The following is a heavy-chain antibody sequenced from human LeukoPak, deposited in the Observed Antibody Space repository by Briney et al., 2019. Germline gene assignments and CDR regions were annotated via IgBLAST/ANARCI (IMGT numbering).Heavy chain of an antibody. CDR1: GFTFSSYG. D-gene: IGHD5-18*01. CDR2: IWYDGSNK. J-gene: IGHJ3*02. CDR3: ARGRYGYEAFDI. Sequence: GGSLRLSCAASGFTFSSYGMHWVRQAPGKGLEWVAVIWYDGSNKYYADSVKGRFTNSRDNSKNTLYLQMNSLRAEDTAVYYCARGRYGYEAFDIWGQGTMVSVSS. V-gene: IGHV3-33*01.